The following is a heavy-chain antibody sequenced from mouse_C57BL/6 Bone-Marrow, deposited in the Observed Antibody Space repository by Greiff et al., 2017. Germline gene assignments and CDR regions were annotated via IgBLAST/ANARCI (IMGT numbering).Heavy chain of an antibody. D-gene: IGHD2-4*01. CDR2: CYPGSGSI. Sequence: VQLQQSGAELMKPGASVKLSCKASGYTFTEYTIHWVKQRSGPGLEWIGWCYPGSGSIKYNERFKDKATLTADKSSNTVYMELSRFTSEDSAVYFCARHERYYDYEGYFDYWGQGTTLTVSS. V-gene: IGHV1-62-2*01. J-gene: IGHJ2*01. CDR1: GYTFTEYT. CDR3: ARHERYYDYEGYFDY.